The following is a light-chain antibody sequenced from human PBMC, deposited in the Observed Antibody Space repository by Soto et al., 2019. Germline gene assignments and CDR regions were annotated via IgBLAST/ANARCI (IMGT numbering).Light chain of an antibody. V-gene: IGLV1-40*01. J-gene: IGLJ2*01. CDR2: DNN. CDR1: SSNIGAGYG. Sequence: QSVLTQPPSVSGAPGQRVTISCTGRSSNIGAGYGVYWYQQLPGTAPKLLIYDNNNRPSGVPDRFSGSRSGTSASLAITGLQAEDEADYYCQSYDGSLGGSVVFGGGTKLTVL. CDR3: QSYDGSLGGSVV.